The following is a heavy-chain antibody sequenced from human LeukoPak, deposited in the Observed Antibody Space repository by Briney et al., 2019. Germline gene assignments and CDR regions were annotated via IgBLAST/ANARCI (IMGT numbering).Heavy chain of an antibody. CDR3: ARLPFYYYDSSGDY. CDR1: GGSISSGSYY. J-gene: IGHJ4*02. D-gene: IGHD3-22*01. CDR2: IYYSGTT. V-gene: IGHV4-39*01. Sequence: PSETLSLTCTVSGGSISSGSYYWGWIRQPPGKGLEWIGTIYYSGTTYYNPSLKSRVTISVDTSKNQFSLKLSSVTAADTAVYYCARLPFYYYDSSGDYWGQGTLVTVSS.